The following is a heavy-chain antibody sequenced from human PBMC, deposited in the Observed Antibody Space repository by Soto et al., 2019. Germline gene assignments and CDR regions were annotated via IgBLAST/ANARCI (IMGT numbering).Heavy chain of an antibody. CDR1: GGSVSSVGYY. CDR2: ITYSGNT. J-gene: IGHJ4*02. V-gene: IGHV4-31*03. D-gene: IGHD2-8*01. CDR3: VRGGSCTNGVCSVFDY. Sequence: SETLSLTCTVSGGSVSSVGYYWSWIRQHPGKGLEWIGYITYSGNTYYSPSLESRVTMSADTSKNQFSLKLSSVTAADTAVYFCVRGGSCTNGVCSVFDYWGQGTLGTSPQ.